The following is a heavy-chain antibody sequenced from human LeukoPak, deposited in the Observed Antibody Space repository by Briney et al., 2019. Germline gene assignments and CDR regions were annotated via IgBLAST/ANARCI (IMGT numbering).Heavy chain of an antibody. CDR2: IYYSGST. CDR3: ARTNAFDI. V-gene: IGHV4-59*01. CDR1: GGSISPYR. J-gene: IGHJ3*02. Sequence: PSETLSLTCTVSGGSISPYRWSWIRQPPGKGLEWIGYIYYSGSTNYNPSLKSRVTISVDTSKNQFSLRLSSVTAADTAVYYCARTNAFDILGQGTMVTVSS.